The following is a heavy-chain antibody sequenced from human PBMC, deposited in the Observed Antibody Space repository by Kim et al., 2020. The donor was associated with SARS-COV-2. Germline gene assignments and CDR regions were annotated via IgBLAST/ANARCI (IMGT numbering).Heavy chain of an antibody. Sequence: GGSLRLSCVASGFTFSKSDMTWGRQAPGKGLDWVSIITGSGRTTYYADSVKGRFTISRDNSRNTLYLQMNSLRAEDTAKYYCAKGVLSNYYGMDVWGQGT. D-gene: IGHD3-10*01. CDR2: ITGSGRTT. J-gene: IGHJ6*02. V-gene: IGHV3-23*01. CDR1: GFTFSKSD. CDR3: AKGVLSNYYGMDV.